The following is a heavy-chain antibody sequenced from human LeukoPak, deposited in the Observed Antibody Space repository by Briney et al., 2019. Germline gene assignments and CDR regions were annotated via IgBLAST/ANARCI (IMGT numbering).Heavy chain of an antibody. CDR3: AKDRQHGR. Sequence: GGSLRLSCAASGFTFRSSTMNWVRQAPGKGLEWVSTITNSGDNTYYADSVKGLFTISRDNSKNTLYLQMNSQRAEDTAVYYCAKDRQHGRWGQGALVTVSS. J-gene: IGHJ4*02. CDR2: ITNSGDNT. CDR1: GFTFRSST. V-gene: IGHV3-23*01. D-gene: IGHD1-1*01.